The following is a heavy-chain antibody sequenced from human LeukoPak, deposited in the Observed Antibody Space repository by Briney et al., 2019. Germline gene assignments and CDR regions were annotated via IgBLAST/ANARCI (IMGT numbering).Heavy chain of an antibody. Sequence: GGSLRLSCAASGFTFSNHYMHWVRQAPGKGLVSVSRIDPNGRYTSYADSVKGRFTISRDNAKNSLYLQMNSLRAEDTAVYYCARTDPGTDNYYGMDVWGQGTTVTVSS. V-gene: IGHV3-74*01. D-gene: IGHD1-14*01. CDR1: GFTFSNHY. CDR2: IDPNGRYT. J-gene: IGHJ6*02. CDR3: ARTDPGTDNYYGMDV.